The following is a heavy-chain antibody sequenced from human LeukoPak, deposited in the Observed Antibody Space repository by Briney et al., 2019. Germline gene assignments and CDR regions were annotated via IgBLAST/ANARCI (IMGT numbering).Heavy chain of an antibody. V-gene: IGHV1-46*01. J-gene: IGHJ5*02. Sequence: GASVKVSCKASGYTFTSYYMHWVRQAPGQGLEWMGIINPSGGSTSYAQKFQGRVTMTRDTSTSVVYMELSSLRSEDTAVYYCAREDWNYLYWFDPWGQGTLVTVSS. CDR1: GYTFTSYY. CDR3: AREDWNYLYWFDP. CDR2: INPSGGST. D-gene: IGHD1-7*01.